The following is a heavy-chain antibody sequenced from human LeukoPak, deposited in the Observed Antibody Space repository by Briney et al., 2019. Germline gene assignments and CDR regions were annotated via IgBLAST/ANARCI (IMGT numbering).Heavy chain of an antibody. CDR1: AFTFSSYA. Sequence: GGSLRLSCADSAFTFSSYAMSWVRQAPGKGLEWVSYISSSGSTIYYADSVKGRFTISRDNAKNSLYLQMNSLRAEDTAVYYCARDYYDSSGPHTHWGQGTLVTVSS. D-gene: IGHD3-22*01. V-gene: IGHV3-48*04. CDR2: ISSSGSTI. J-gene: IGHJ4*02. CDR3: ARDYYDSSGPHTH.